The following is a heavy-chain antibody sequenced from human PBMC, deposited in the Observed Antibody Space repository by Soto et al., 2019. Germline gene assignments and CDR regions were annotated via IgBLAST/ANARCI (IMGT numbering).Heavy chain of an antibody. CDR1: GGTFSSYA. V-gene: IGHV1-69*13. J-gene: IGHJ5*02. CDR2: IIPIFGTA. Sequence: SVKVSCKASGGTFSSYAISWVRQAPGQGLEWMGGIIPIFGTANYAQKFQDRVTITADESTSTAYMELSSLRSEDTAVYYCARLAAAGPTAWFDPWGQGTLVTVSS. CDR3: ARLAAAGPTAWFDP. D-gene: IGHD6-13*01.